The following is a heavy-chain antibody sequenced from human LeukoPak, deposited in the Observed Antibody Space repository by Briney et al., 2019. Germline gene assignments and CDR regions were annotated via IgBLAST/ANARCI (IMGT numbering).Heavy chain of an antibody. CDR3: AKGSGSMIVVVNNFDY. CDR2: IYSDNT. J-gene: IGHJ4*02. Sequence: GGSLRLSCTVSGFTVSSNSMSWVRQAPGKGLEWVSFIYSDNTHYSDSVKGRFTISRDNSKNTLYLQMNSLRAEDTAVYYCAKGSGSMIVVVNNFDYWGQGTLVTVSS. V-gene: IGHV3-53*01. CDR1: GFTVSSNS. D-gene: IGHD3-22*01.